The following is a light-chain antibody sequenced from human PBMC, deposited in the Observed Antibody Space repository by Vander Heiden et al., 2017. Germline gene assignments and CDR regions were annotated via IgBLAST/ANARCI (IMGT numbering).Light chain of an antibody. CDR2: ASR. CDR1: SSNNGASND. V-gene: IGLV1-40*01. J-gene: IGLJ3*02. CDR3: QSYDSSLSGWV. Sequence: QSALTPPPSVSRPPWPTVTISCTVSSSNNGASNDVHWYQQLPRTAPKLLIYASRNRPSGVPDRFSGSKSDTSASLAISGLQAEDEADYYCQSYDSSLSGWVFGGGTKLTVL.